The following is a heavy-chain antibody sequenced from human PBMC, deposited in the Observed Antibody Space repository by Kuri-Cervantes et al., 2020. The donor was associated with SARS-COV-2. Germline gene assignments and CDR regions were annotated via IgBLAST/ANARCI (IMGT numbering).Heavy chain of an antibody. CDR2: TSSSSSYI. CDR1: GFTFSSYS. D-gene: IGHD4-11*01. Sequence: GGSLRLSCAASGFTFSSYSMNWVRQAPGKGLEWVSSTSSSSSYIYYADSVKGRFTISRDNAKNSLYLQMNSLRAEDTAVYYCARDDEVTTHYGAAFDIWGQGTMVTVSS. J-gene: IGHJ3*02. V-gene: IGHV3-21*01. CDR3: ARDDEVTTHYGAAFDI.